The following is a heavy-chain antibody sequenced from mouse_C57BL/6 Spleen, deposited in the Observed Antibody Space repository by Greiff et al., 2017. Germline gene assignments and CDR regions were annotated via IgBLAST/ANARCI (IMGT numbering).Heavy chain of an antibody. CDR2: IYPGSGST. V-gene: IGHV1-55*01. CDR3: AREDFYYYGSSGTYAMDY. Sequence: VQLQQPGAELVKPGASVKMSCKASGYTFTSYWITWVKQRPGQGLEWIGDIYPGSGSTNYNEKFKSKATLTVDTSSSTAYMQLSRLTSEDSAVYYCAREDFYYYGSSGTYAMDYWGQGTSVTVSS. D-gene: IGHD1-1*01. CDR1: GYTFTSYW. J-gene: IGHJ4*01.